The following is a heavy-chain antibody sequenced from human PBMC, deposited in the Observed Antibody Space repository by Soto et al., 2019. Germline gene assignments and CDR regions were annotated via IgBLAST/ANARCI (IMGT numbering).Heavy chain of an antibody. D-gene: IGHD5-18*01. CDR1: GGSISSGGYS. CDR3: ASGLRIQLWPLFVS. V-gene: IGHV4-30-2*01. Sequence: QLQLQESGSGLVKPSQTLSLTCSVSGGSISSGGYSWSWIRQPPGKGLEWIGYIYHSGSTYYNPSLKSRVTISVDRSNNQFSLKLSSVTAADTAVYYCASGLRIQLWPLFVSWGQGTLVTVSS. J-gene: IGHJ5*02. CDR2: IYHSGST.